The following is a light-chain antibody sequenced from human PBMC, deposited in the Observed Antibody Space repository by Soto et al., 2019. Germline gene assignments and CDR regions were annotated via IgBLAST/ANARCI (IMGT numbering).Light chain of an antibody. CDR1: QNVRGN. V-gene: IGKV3-15*01. CDR2: GAS. Sequence: EIVMTQYPANRSLSPGERATLSCRASQNVRGNLAWYQQKPGQAPRLLIYGASTRATGIPARFSGRVSGTEGILTISSLKSEDCAVYYCQQYDDWTETFGQGTKVDNK. J-gene: IGKJ1*01. CDR3: QQYDDWTET.